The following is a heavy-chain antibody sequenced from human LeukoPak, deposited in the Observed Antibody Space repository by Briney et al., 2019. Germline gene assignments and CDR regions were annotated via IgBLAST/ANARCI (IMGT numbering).Heavy chain of an antibody. Sequence: AGRSLRLSGAASGFTFSNFAMHWVRPAPAKGLEWVAVSSYDGSNKYYADSVKGRFTIPRDNSKNTLYLQMNSLRAEDTAVYYCARDPYSGSSDAFDIWDQGTMVTVSS. J-gene: IGHJ3*02. CDR3: ARDPYSGSSDAFDI. D-gene: IGHD1-26*01. CDR2: SSYDGSNK. CDR1: GFTFSNFA. V-gene: IGHV3-30-3*01.